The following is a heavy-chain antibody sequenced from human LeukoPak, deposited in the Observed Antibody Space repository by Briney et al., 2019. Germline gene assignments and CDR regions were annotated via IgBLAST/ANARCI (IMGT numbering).Heavy chain of an antibody. Sequence: SETLSLTCTVSGGSISSSSYYWGWIRQPPGKGLEWIGSIYYSGSTYYNPSLKSRVTISVDTSKNQFSLKLSSVTAADTAVYYCARLAADLAYCGGDCYPNFDYWGQGTLVTVSS. CDR3: ARLAADLAYCGGDCYPNFDY. CDR1: GGSISSSSYY. CDR2: IYYSGST. D-gene: IGHD2-21*02. J-gene: IGHJ4*02. V-gene: IGHV4-39*07.